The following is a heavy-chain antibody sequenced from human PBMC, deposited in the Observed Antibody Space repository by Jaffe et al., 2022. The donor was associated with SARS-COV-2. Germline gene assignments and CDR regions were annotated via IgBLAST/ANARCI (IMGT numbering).Heavy chain of an antibody. J-gene: IGHJ5*02. D-gene: IGHD6-25*01. Sequence: QVQLQESGPGLVKASETLYLTCSVSGASIRSHYWRWIRRSPGKGLEWIGDLYNTGGTNYNPSLKGRVSISGDTSKNQFSLRLSSVTVADSAVYYCARARSSGYYVFDPWGQGTLVTVSS. CDR1: GASIRSHY. V-gene: IGHV4-59*11. CDR2: LYNTGGT. CDR3: ARARSSGYYVFDP.